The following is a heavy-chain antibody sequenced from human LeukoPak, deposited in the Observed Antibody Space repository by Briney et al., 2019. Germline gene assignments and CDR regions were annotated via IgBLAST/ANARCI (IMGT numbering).Heavy chain of an antibody. D-gene: IGHD1-26*01. CDR2: ISGSGGST. CDR3: AKMVPISGRPREGFDY. J-gene: IGHJ4*02. V-gene: IGHV3-23*01. CDR1: GFTFSSYA. Sequence: QTGGSLRLSCAASGFTFSSYAMSWVRQAPGKGLEWVSAISGSGGSTYYADSVKGRFTISRDNSKNTLYLQMNSLRADDTAVYYCAKMVPISGRPREGFDYWGQGTLVTVSS.